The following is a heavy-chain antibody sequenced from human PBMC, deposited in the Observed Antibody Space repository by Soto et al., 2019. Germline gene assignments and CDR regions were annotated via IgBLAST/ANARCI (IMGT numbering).Heavy chain of an antibody. V-gene: IGHV3-48*03. CDR1: GFTFSSYE. CDR3: ARDSAYGDYHYFDY. Sequence: PGGSLRLSCAASGFTFSSYEMNWVRQAPGKGLEWVSYISSSGSTIYYADSVKGRFTISRDNAKNSLYPQMNSLRAEDTAVYYCARDSAYGDYHYFDYWGQGTLVTVSS. D-gene: IGHD4-17*01. J-gene: IGHJ4*02. CDR2: ISSSGSTI.